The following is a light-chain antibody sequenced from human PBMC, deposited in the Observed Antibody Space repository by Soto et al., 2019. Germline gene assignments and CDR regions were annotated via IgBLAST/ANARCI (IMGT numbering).Light chain of an antibody. CDR1: TSNIGNNA. CDR3: AAWDVSLNGVV. Sequence: QSVLTQPPSVSEAPRQRVTISCSGSTSNIGNNAVNWYQQLPGKAPKLLIFYDNLLASGVSDRFSGSKSGTSASLAISGLQSEDEADYYCAAWDVSLNGVVFGGGTKLTVL. J-gene: IGLJ3*02. CDR2: YDN. V-gene: IGLV1-36*01.